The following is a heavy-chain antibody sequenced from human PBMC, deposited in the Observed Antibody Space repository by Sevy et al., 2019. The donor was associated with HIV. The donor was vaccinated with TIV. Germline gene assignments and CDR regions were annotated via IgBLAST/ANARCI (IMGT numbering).Heavy chain of an antibody. D-gene: IGHD3-16*01. CDR2: VSSDGTNT. CDR1: GFDFREYA. J-gene: IGHJ4*02. V-gene: IGHV3-30*03. Sequence: GGSLRLSCGASGFDFREYAMHWVRQAPGKGLEWVAAVSSDGTNTYYVDSVKGRFTISRDSSQNTLYLQMNSLRPEDTAVYFCAREYMREALDYWGQGTLVTVSS. CDR3: AREYMREALDY.